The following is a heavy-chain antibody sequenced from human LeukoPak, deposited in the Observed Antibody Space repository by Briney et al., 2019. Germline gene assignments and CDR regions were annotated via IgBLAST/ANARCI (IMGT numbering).Heavy chain of an antibody. CDR1: GFIFSDAW. D-gene: IGHD2-2*01. J-gene: IGHJ4*02. CDR3: SKDLPHTRAWALKY. V-gene: IGHV3-15*01. CDR2: IKSKASGGTT. Sequence: GGSLRLSCTASGFIFSDAWMTWVRQAPGQGPEWVGRIKSKASGGTTDYASPVKGRFTISRDDSENTLYLQMNSLRTGDTAVYYCSKDLPHTRAWALKYWGQGALVTVSS.